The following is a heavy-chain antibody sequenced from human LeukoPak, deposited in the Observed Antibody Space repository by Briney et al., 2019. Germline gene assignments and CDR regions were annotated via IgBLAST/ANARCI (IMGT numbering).Heavy chain of an antibody. CDR3: APARVYYYGSGSFDY. J-gene: IGHJ4*02. V-gene: IGHV3-30*03. CDR2: ISYDGSNK. CDR1: GFTFSSYG. Sequence: GGSLRLSCAASGFTFSSYGMHWVRQAPGKGLEWVAVISYDGSNKYYADSVKGRFTISRDNSKNTLYLQMNSLRAEDTAVYYCAPARVYYYGSGSFDYWGQGTLVTVSS. D-gene: IGHD3-10*01.